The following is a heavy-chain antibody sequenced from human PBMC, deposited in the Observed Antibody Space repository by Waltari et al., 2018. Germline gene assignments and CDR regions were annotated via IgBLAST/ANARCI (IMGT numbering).Heavy chain of an antibody. CDR2: IIPLFGTT. CDR3: ARSFYYERRADYPSLGAFDA. J-gene: IGHJ4*02. D-gene: IGHD3-22*01. CDR1: GDTFRRYA. V-gene: IGHV1-69*12. Sequence: QVQLVQSGAEVKKPGSSVRVSCKASGDTFRRYAISWVRQAPGQGLEWIGGIIPLFGTTNFGQKFQGRVTMTADGPTSTAYVELRSLRSEDTAFYFCARSFYYERRADYPSLGAFDAWGQGTLVTVSS.